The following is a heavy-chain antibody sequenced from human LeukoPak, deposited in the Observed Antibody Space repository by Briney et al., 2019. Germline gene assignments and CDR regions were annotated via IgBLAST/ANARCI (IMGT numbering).Heavy chain of an antibody. Sequence: EGSLRLSCAASGFTFSSYSMNWVRQAPGKGLEWVSSISSSSSYIYYADSVKGRFTISRDNAKNSLYLQMNSLRAEDTAVYYCARAAGWLQKPDWGQGTLVTVSS. D-gene: IGHD5-24*01. CDR2: ISSSSSYI. V-gene: IGHV3-21*01. CDR1: GFTFSSYS. J-gene: IGHJ4*02. CDR3: ARAAGWLQKPD.